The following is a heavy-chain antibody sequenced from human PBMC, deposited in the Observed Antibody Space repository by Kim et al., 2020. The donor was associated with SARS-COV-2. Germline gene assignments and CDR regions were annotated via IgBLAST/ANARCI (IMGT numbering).Heavy chain of an antibody. V-gene: IGHV3-53*04. D-gene: IGHD2-15*01. CDR2: IYRDGST. CDR1: GLTVGSSY. Sequence: GSLRLSCAASGLTVGSSYMTWVRQAPGKGLQWVSVIYRDGSTYYADSVKGRFTISRHNSKNTLYLQMNSLKVEDAAVYYCARRGRVVSYYGMEVWGQGT. J-gene: IGHJ6*02. CDR3: ARRGRVVSYYGMEV.